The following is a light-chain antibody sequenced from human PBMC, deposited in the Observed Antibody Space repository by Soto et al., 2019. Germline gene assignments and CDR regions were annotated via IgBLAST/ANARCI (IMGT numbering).Light chain of an antibody. J-gene: IGKJ3*01. CDR1: QSVSSSY. CDR3: QQYGRSPFT. V-gene: IGKV3-20*01. Sequence: EIVLTQSPGTLSLSPGERATLSCRASQSVSSSYLAWYQQKPGQAPRLLIYGASSRATGIPGRFSGSGSGTDFTLTISRLEPEEFAVYYCQQYGRSPFTVGPGTKVDIK. CDR2: GAS.